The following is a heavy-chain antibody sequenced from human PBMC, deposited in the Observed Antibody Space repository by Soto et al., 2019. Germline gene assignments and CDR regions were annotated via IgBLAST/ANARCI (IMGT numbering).Heavy chain of an antibody. CDR3: ARLWVYYDSSGYRLGPFDY. V-gene: IGHV4-30-2*01. CDR2: IYHSGST. J-gene: IGHJ4*02. Sequence: SETLSLTCAVSGGSISSGGYSWSWIRQPPGKGLEWIGYIYHSGSTYYNPSLKSRVTISVDRSKNQFSLKLSSVTAADTAVYYCARLWVYYDSSGYRLGPFDYWGQGTLVTVSS. CDR1: GGSISSGGYS. D-gene: IGHD3-22*01.